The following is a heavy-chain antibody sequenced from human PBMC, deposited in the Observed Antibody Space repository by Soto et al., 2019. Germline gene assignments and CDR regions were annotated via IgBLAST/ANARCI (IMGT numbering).Heavy chain of an antibody. V-gene: IGHV3-49*03. D-gene: IGHD3-9*01. J-gene: IGHJ6*02. CDR2: IRSKAYGGTT. Sequence: PGGSLSLSCTASGFTFVDYAMSWFRQAPGKGLEWVGFIRSKAYGGTTEYAASVKGRFTISRDDSKSIAYLQMNSLKTEDTAVYYCTRGDYDIFRSGVWGQGTTVTVSS. CDR3: TRGDYDIFRSGV. CDR1: GFTFVDYA.